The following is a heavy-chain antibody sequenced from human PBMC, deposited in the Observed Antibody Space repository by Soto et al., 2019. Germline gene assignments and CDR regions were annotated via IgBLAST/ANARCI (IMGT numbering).Heavy chain of an antibody. J-gene: IGHJ3*02. CDR2: IYYSGST. CDR1: GGSSSSYY. D-gene: IGHD3-16*01. V-gene: IGHV4-59*01. CDR3: ARVMMGDGTGDDAFDI. Sequence: LETLPLTCTVSGGSSSSYYWSWIRQPPGKGLEWIGYIYYSGSTNYNPSLKSRVTISVDTSKNQFSLKLSSVTAADTAVYYCARVMMGDGTGDDAFDIWGQGTMVTVSS.